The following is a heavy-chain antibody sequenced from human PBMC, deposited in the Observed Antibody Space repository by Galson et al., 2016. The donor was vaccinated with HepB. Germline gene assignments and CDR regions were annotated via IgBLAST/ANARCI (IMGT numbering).Heavy chain of an antibody. V-gene: IGHV5-51*01. Sequence: QSGAEVKKPGESLKISCKGSGYSFTSYWIGWVRQMPGKGLEWMGIIYPGDSDTAYSPSFHGQVTISADKSISTAFLQWSSLKASDTAIYYCARTYFDFSSDRTHQDCFDYWGQGTLVTVSS. CDR3: ARTYFDFSSDRTHQDCFDY. CDR2: IYPGDSDT. CDR1: GYSFTSYW. J-gene: IGHJ4*02. D-gene: IGHD3-3*01.